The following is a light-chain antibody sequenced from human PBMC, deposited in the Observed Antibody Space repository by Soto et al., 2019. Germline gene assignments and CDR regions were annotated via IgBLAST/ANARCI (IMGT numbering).Light chain of an antibody. CDR1: QSVSSSY. Sequence: EIVLTQSPGTLSLSPGERATFSCRASQSVSSSYLAWYQQKPGQVPSLLIYGASSRATGIPDRFSGSGSGTDFTHTISRLEPEDVAVYYCQQYGSSPWTFGQGTKVEIK. V-gene: IGKV3-20*01. J-gene: IGKJ1*01. CDR3: QQYGSSPWT. CDR2: GAS.